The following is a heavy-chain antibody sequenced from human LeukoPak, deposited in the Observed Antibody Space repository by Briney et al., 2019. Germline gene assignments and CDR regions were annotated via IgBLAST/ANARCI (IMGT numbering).Heavy chain of an antibody. CDR3: AKLWGGYYGSETFDY. Sequence: GGSLRLSCAASGFTFSDYYMSWIRQAPGKGLEWVSYISSSGSTIYYADSVKGRFTISRDNSKNTLYLQMNSLRAEDTAVYYCAKLWGGYYGSETFDYWGQGTLVTVSS. CDR2: ISSSGSTI. D-gene: IGHD3-3*01. J-gene: IGHJ4*02. V-gene: IGHV3-11*04. CDR1: GFTFSDYY.